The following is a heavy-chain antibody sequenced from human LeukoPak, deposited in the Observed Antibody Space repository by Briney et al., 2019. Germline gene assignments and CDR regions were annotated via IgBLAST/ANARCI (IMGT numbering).Heavy chain of an antibody. Sequence: SETLSLTCTVSGGSISSSHNYWAWIRQPPGKGLEWIGNIDYSGSTYYNPSLKSRVTISIDTSKSHFSLKLSSVTAADTAVYYCARQSGSHWFVPPIDYWGQGTLVTVSS. CDR1: GGSISSSHNY. CDR3: ARQSGSHWFVPPIDY. V-gene: IGHV4-39*01. D-gene: IGHD1-26*01. CDR2: IDYSGST. J-gene: IGHJ4*02.